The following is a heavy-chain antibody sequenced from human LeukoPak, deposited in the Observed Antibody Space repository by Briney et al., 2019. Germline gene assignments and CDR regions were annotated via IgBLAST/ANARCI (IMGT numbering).Heavy chain of an antibody. D-gene: IGHD3-16*01. V-gene: IGHV3-72*01. CDR1: GFTFSDYI. J-gene: IGHJ3*02. Sequence: GGSLRLSCAASGFTFSDYILDWVRQAPGKGLEWVGRIRRGTNSYTTEYAASVKGRFIISRDDSKNSLYLHVNSLKTEDTAVYHCTRDGGEGGNSAFDIWGQGTMVTVSS. CDR3: TRDGGEGGNSAFDI. CDR2: IRRGTNSYTT.